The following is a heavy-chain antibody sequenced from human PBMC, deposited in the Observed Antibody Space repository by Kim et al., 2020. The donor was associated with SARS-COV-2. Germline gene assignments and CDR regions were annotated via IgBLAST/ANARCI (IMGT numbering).Heavy chain of an antibody. CDR3: ARVHGLHRQEYYFDY. V-gene: IGHV1-18*01. Sequence: QKLQCRVTMTTDPSTSTAYMELRSLRSDDTAVYYCARVHGLHRQEYYFDYWGQGTLVTVSS. D-gene: IGHD5-12*01. J-gene: IGHJ4*02.